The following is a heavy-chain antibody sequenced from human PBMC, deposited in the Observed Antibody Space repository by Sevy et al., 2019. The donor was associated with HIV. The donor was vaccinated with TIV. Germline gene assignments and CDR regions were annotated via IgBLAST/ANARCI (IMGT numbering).Heavy chain of an antibody. J-gene: IGHJ4*02. V-gene: IGHV4-34*01. D-gene: IGHD3-10*01. Sequence: SETLSLTCAVHGGSFDGYYWTWIRQPQPPGKGLEWIGEILHSGGTNYNPSLKSRVTISVDTSKNQFSLKMTSLTAAHTAMYYCARGLGMVRGDFDYWAQGTLVTVSS. CDR1: GGSFDGYY. CDR3: ARGLGMVRGDFDY. CDR2: ILHSGGT.